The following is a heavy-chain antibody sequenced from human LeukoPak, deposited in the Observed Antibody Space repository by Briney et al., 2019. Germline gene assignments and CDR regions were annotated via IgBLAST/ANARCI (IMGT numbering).Heavy chain of an antibody. J-gene: IGHJ6*02. Sequence: GGSLRLSCAASGFTFDDYAMHWVRQAPGKGLEWVSGICWNSGSKGYADSVRRLFTFSGATTKNSLYLQMNNLRAEDTALYYCAKDLQHRTYYYYGMDVWGQGTTVTVSS. CDR2: ICWNSGSK. CDR1: GFTFDDYA. D-gene: IGHD1-14*01. CDR3: AKDLQHRTYYYYGMDV. V-gene: IGHV3-9*01.